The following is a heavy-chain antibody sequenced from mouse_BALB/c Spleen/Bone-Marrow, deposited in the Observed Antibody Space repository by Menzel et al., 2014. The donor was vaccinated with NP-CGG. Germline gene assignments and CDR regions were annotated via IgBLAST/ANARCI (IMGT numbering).Heavy chain of an antibody. CDR2: IDPANGNT. Sequence: EVHLVESGAELVKSGASVKLSCTAPGFNIXDTYMHWVKQRPEQGLEWIGRIDPANGNTKYDPKFQGKATITAGTSSNTAYLRLSSLTSEDTAVYYCARYYYGTLLDYWGQGTTLTVSS. J-gene: IGHJ2*01. D-gene: IGHD1-1*01. CDR3: ARYYYGTLLDY. V-gene: IGHV14-3*02. CDR1: GFNIXDTY.